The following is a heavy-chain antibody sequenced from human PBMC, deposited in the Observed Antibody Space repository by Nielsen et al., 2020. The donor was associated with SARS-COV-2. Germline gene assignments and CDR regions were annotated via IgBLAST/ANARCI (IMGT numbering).Heavy chain of an antibody. CDR2: ISGSGGST. D-gene: IGHD3-3*01. CDR3: ASITIFGVEKRDY. Sequence: GESLKLSCAASGFTFSSYAMSWVRQAPGKGLEWVSAISGSGGSTYYADSVKGRFTISRDNSKNTLYLQMNSLRAEDTAVYYCASITIFGVEKRDYWGQGTLVTVSS. V-gene: IGHV3-23*01. CDR1: GFTFSSYA. J-gene: IGHJ4*02.